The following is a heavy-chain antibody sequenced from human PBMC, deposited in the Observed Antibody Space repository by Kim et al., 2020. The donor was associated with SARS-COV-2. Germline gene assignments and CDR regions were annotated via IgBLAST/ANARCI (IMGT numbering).Heavy chain of an antibody. CDR1: EFTFSTYW. J-gene: IGHJ6*03. V-gene: IGHV3-74*01. CDR3: ARATSTSRPCYNMDV. CDR2: ISSSGNST. Sequence: GGSLRLSCAASEFTFSTYWMYWVRQAPGKGLVWVSRISSSGNSTNYADSVKDRITITRDNAKNTLYLQMKSLRAEDTAVSYCARATSTSRPCYNMDVRGKGKTVTVSS. D-gene: IGHD2-2*01.